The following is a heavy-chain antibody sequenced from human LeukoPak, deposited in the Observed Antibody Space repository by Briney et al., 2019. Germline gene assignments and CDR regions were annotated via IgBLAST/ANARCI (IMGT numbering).Heavy chain of an antibody. CDR2: IIPIFGTA. Sequence: SVKVSCKASGGTFSSYAISWVRQAPGQGLEWMGGIIPIFGTANYAQKFQGRVTITTDESTSTAYMELSSLRSEDTAVYYCARDVEFWTSGYDISSNDAFDIWGQGTMVTVSP. CDR3: ARDVEFWTSGYDISSNDAFDI. J-gene: IGHJ3*02. CDR1: GGTFSSYA. D-gene: IGHD5-12*01. V-gene: IGHV1-69*05.